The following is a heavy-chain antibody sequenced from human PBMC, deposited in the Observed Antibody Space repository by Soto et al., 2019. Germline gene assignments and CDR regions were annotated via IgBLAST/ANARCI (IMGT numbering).Heavy chain of an antibody. D-gene: IGHD2-8*01. Sequence: GGSLRLSCAASGFTFNGDAMSWVRQAPGKGLEWVAVIWYDGSNKYYADSVKGRFTISRDNSKNTLYLQMNSLRAEDTAVYYCARGGRGGDCIFVVCRNQEDIDIWCPGTMVTV. CDR2: IWYDGSNK. CDR1: GFTFNGDA. V-gene: IGHV3-33*08. J-gene: IGHJ3*02. CDR3: ARGGRGGDCIFVVCRNQEDIDI.